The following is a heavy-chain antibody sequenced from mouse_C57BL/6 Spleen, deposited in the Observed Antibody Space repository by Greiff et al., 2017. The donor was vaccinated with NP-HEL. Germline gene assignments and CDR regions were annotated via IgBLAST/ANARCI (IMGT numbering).Heavy chain of an antibody. V-gene: IGHV1-74*01. CDR3: AGDYGSSYAAMDY. D-gene: IGHD1-1*01. CDR1: GYTFTSYW. CDR2: IHPSDSDT. J-gene: IGHJ4*01. Sequence: VQLQQPGAELVKPGASVKVSCKASGYTFTSYWMHWVKQRPGQGLEWIGRIHPSDSDTNYNQKFKGKATLTVDKSSSTAYMQLCSLTSEDSAVYYCAGDYGSSYAAMDYWGQGTSVTVSS.